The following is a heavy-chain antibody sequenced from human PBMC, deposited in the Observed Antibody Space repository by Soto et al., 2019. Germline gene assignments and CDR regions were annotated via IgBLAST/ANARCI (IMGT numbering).Heavy chain of an antibody. V-gene: IGHV4-39*01. Sequence: QLQLQESGPGLVKPSETLSLTCTVSGGSISSSSYYWGWIRQPPGKGLEWIGSIYYSGSTYYNPALKSRVTISVDTSKNQFSLKCSSVTAADTAVYYCATLFNYDFGSGYYNYDRFGPWGHGTLVTVSA. CDR2: IYYSGST. J-gene: IGHJ5*02. D-gene: IGHD3-3*01. CDR3: ATLFNYDFGSGYYNYDRFGP. CDR1: GGSISSSSYY.